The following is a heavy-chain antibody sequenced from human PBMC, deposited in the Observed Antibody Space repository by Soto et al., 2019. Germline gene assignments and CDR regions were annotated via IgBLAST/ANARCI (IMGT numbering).Heavy chain of an antibody. J-gene: IGHJ4*02. CDR3: VRDRHGDY. CDR1: GFTFGNYW. V-gene: IGHV3-74*01. CDR2: IDYDGGGI. Sequence: EVQLVESGGGLVQPGGSLRLSCAGSGFTFGNYWMHWVRQAPGQGLVWVSRIDYDGGGINYADIVRGRFTTSRDNPNNTLYLQMNSLRAEDTATYYCVRDRHGDYWGQGTLVTVSS.